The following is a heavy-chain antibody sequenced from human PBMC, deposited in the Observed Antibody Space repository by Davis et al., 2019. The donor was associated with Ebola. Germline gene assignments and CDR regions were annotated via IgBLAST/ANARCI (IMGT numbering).Heavy chain of an antibody. CDR1: GGSISSSSYY. J-gene: IGHJ5*02. CDR3: ARQFDP. V-gene: IGHV4-39*07. Sequence: ESLKISCTVSGGSISSSSYYWGWIRQPPGKGLEWIGSIYYSGSTYYNPSLKSRVTISVDTSKNQFSLKLSSVTAADTAVYYCARQFDPWGQGILVTVS. CDR2: IYYSGST.